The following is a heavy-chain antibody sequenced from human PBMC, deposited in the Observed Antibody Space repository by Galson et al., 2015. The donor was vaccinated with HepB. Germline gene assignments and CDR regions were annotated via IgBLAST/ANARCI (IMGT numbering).Heavy chain of an antibody. D-gene: IGHD4-23*01. Sequence: SLRLSCAASGFTFSSFGMHWVRQAPGKGLEWVAVIWYDGSKKYYADSVKGRFSISGDTSKNPLYLQMNSLRAEDTAVYYCAKEALPDYGGITGFHFWGQGTLVTVSS. V-gene: IGHV3-33*06. CDR3: AKEALPDYGGITGFHF. CDR1: GFTFSSFG. J-gene: IGHJ4*02. CDR2: IWYDGSKK.